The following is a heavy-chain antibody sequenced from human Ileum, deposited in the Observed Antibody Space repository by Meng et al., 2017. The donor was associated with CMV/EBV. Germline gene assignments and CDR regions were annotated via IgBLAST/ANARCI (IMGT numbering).Heavy chain of an antibody. D-gene: IGHD2-2*01. V-gene: IGHV3-7*01. CDR3: ARRPLGCCSSMSCQPLWYFDL. CDR1: GFTFSNYW. Sequence: GESLKISCAASGFTFSNYWMSWVRQAPGKGLEWVSTINQDASERYYVGSVKGRFTISRDNAKKSLYLQMNSLRAEDAAVYYCARRPLGCCSSMSCQPLWYFDLWGHDNLVTVSS. CDR2: INQDASER. J-gene: IGHJ2*01.